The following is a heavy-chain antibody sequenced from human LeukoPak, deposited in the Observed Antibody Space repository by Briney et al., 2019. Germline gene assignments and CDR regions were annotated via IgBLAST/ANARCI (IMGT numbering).Heavy chain of an antibody. CDR1: GFTFSSYA. V-gene: IGHV3-23*01. J-gene: IGHJ4*02. D-gene: IGHD6-13*01. CDR2: ISGSGGST. CDR3: AKDSRYSSSWYYFDY. Sequence: PGGSLRLSCAASGFTFSSYAMSWVRQAPGKGLEWVSAISGSGGSTYYADSVKGRFTISRDNSKNTLYLQMNSLRAEDAAVYYCAKDSRYSSSWYYFDYWGQGTLVTVSS.